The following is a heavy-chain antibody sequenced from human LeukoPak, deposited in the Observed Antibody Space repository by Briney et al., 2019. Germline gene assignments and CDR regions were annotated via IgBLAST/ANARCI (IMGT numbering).Heavy chain of an antibody. V-gene: IGHV4-30-4*01. CDR2: IYYSGST. CDR3: ARALYYYDSFYFDY. J-gene: IGHJ4*02. Sequence: SQTLSLTCTVSAGSISSGDYYWSWIRQPPGKGLEWIGYIYYSGSTYYNPSLKSRVTISVDTSKNQFSLKLSSVTAADTAVYYCARALYYYDSFYFDYWGQGTLVTVSS. CDR1: AGSISSGDYY. D-gene: IGHD3-22*01.